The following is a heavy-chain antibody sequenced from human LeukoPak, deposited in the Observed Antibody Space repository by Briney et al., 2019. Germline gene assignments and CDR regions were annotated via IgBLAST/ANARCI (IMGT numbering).Heavy chain of an antibody. V-gene: IGHV3-23*01. CDR2: ISSTAATT. D-gene: IGHD3-10*01. CDR3: AKGDVLLWFGEFDAFDI. CDR1: GFTFSSFA. Sequence: GGSLRLSCAASGFTFSSFAMSWVRQAPGKGLEWVSSISSTAATTYYADSVRGRFTISRDNAKNTLYLQLSSLRVEDTAVYYCAKGDVLLWFGEFDAFDIWGQGTMVTVSS. J-gene: IGHJ3*02.